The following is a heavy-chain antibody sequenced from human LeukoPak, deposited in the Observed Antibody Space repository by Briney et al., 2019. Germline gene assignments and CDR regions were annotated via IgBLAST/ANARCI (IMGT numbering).Heavy chain of an antibody. J-gene: IGHJ5*02. CDR2: IYSRGST. D-gene: IGHD2-15*01. CDR3: ARHRGCSGGTCYRHFDP. V-gene: IGHV4-59*08. CDR1: GGSISGCY. Sequence: SESLSLTCTVSGGSISGCYWSWIRQPPGKALEWIGYIYSRGSTNYSPSLKSRITISRDTSKNQLSLKLTSVTAADTAVYYCARHRGCSGGTCYRHFDPWGQGTLVTVSS.